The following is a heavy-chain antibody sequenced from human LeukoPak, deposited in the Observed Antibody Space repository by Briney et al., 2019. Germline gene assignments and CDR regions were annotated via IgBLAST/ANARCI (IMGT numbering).Heavy chain of an antibody. J-gene: IGHJ4*02. CDR1: GFTFSHYG. V-gene: IGHV3-30*02. CDR2: IRYDGSNK. Sequence: PGGSLRLSCAASGFTFSHYGMHWVRQAPGKGLEWVAFIRYDGSNKSYGDSVKGRFTISRDNSKNTLYLQMNSLRAEDTAVYYCAKGHYYNILTTFDVRRGLYYLGQGTLGTVSS. CDR3: AKGHYYNILTTFDVRRGLYY. D-gene: IGHD3-9*01.